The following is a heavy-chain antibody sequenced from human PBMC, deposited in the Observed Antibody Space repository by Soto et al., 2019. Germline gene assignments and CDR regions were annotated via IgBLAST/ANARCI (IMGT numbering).Heavy chain of an antibody. CDR3: ADRVLRTVFGLVTTTAIYFDF. V-gene: IGHV2-5*02. J-gene: IGHJ4*02. CDR1: GFSLTTRGVG. Sequence: QITLKDSGPTVVKPTEPLTLTCTFSGFSLTTRGVGVGWVRQSPGKAPEWLALIYWDDDKRYSTSLKSRITITKDTSKNQVVLTMANVDPADTATYYCADRVLRTVFGLVTTTAIYFDFWGQGTPVVVSS. CDR2: IYWDDDK. D-gene: IGHD3-3*01.